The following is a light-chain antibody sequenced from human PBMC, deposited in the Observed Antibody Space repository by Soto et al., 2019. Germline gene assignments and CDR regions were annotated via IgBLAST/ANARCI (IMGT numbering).Light chain of an antibody. CDR2: SAS. J-gene: IGKJ2*02. Sequence: ETVMTQSPATLSVAPGERATLSCRASQGVSSNLAWYQQKPGQAPSLLIYSASTSATGIPASFSGSGSGTEFTLTISSLQSEDFAVYYCQQYNKWPPSTFGQGPKLEIK. CDR3: QQYNKWPPST. CDR1: QGVSSN. V-gene: IGKV3-15*01.